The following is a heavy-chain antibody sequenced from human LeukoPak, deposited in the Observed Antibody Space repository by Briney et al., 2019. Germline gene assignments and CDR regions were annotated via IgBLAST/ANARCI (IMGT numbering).Heavy chain of an antibody. CDR3: AXKGLLXYCTNGVCRDYYYYMDV. CDR2: INHSGST. CDR1: GGSFSNYY. V-gene: IGHV4-34*01. D-gene: IGHD2-8*01. J-gene: IGHJ6*03. Sequence: SETLSLTCAVCGGSFSNYYWSWIRQPPGKGLEWIGEINHSGSTNYNPSLKSRVTVSVGTSKSQFSLKMTSATAADTAVYFCAXKGLLXYCTNGVCRDYYYYMDVWGKGTAVIVSS.